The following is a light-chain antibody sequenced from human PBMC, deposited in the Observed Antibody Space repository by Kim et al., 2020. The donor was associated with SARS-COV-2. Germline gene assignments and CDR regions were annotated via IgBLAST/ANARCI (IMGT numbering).Light chain of an antibody. J-gene: IGKJ1*01. CDR3: QKCSNAPGT. CDR2: DAF. CDR1: QSVGSS. Sequence: EIVLTQSPSTLSLSPGERATLSCRASQSVGSSFAWYQQKPGKGPSLLIYDAFSMAPGVPARFSGSGSGTDFTLTITSLRPEDVATYYCQKCSNAPGTFGQGTKVDIK. V-gene: IGKV3-11*01.